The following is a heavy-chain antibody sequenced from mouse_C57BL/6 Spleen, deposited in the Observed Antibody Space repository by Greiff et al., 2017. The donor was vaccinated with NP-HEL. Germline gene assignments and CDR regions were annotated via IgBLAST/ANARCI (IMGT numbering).Heavy chain of an antibody. CDR3: TTQLGRAY. Sequence: VQLQQSGAELVRPGASVKLSCTASGFNIKDDYMHWVKQRPEQGLEWIGWIDPENGDTEYASKFQGQATITADTSSNTAYLQLSSLTSEDTAVYYCTTQLGRAYWGQGTLVTVSA. J-gene: IGHJ3*01. CDR2: IDPENGDT. V-gene: IGHV14-4*01. CDR1: GFNIKDDY. D-gene: IGHD4-1*02.